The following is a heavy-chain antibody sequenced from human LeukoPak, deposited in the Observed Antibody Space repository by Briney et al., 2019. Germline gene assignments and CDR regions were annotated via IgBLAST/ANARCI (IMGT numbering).Heavy chain of an antibody. Sequence: PGGSLRLSCACSGFTFSRYWMGGVRQAPGKGLEWVANIKQDGSEKYYVDSVKGRFTTSRDNAKNSLYLQMNSLRAEDTAVYYCASGSSGYFGFDAFDIWGQGTMVTVSS. CDR2: IKQDGSEK. CDR3: ASGSSGYFGFDAFDI. J-gene: IGHJ3*02. V-gene: IGHV3-7*05. CDR1: GFTFSRYW. D-gene: IGHD3-22*01.